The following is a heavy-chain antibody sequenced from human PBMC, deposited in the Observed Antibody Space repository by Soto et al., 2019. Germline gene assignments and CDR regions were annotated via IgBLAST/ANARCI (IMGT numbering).Heavy chain of an antibody. Sequence: SETLSLTCTVSAGSISVTDVFWGWVRQPPGKGLEWIGNVDYSGTAYFSPSLATRVTFHVDTSKNQFSLTLYSVTAADTAVYYCARITGRHLDYWGQGILVTVSS. CDR1: AGSISVTDVF. D-gene: IGHD1-20*01. CDR3: ARITGRHLDY. V-gene: IGHV4-39*01. J-gene: IGHJ4*02. CDR2: VDYSGTA.